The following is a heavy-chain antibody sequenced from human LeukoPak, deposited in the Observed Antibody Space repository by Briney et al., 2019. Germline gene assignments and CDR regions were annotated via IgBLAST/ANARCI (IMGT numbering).Heavy chain of an antibody. CDR3: ARGGLLWFGEFDCYYMDV. D-gene: IGHD3-10*01. CDR1: GFTFSDYS. V-gene: IGHV3-21*06. J-gene: IGHJ6*03. Sequence: GGSLRLSCAASGFTFSDYSMNWVRQAPGKGLEWVSSISSSSSYIYYADSVKGRFTISRDNAKNSLYLQMNSLRAEDTAVYYCARGGLLWFGEFDCYYMDVWGKGTTVTVSS. CDR2: ISSSSSYI.